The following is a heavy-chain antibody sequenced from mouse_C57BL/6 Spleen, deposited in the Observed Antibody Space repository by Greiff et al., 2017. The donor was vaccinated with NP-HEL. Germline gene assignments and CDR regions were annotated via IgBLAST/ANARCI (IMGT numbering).Heavy chain of an antibody. CDR2: IDPENGDT. Sequence: VQLQQSGAELVRPGASVKLSCTASGFNIKDDYMHWVKQRPEQGLEWIGWIDPENGDTAYASKFQGKATITADTSSNTAYLQLSSLTSEDTAVYYGTTSYYGSSYWYFDVWGTGTTVTVSS. CDR1: GFNIKDDY. CDR3: TTSYYGSSYWYFDV. J-gene: IGHJ1*03. V-gene: IGHV14-4*01. D-gene: IGHD1-1*01.